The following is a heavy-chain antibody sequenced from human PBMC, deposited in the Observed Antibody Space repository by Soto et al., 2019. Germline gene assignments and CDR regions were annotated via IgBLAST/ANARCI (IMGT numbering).Heavy chain of an antibody. CDR2: INPSGGST. CDR1: GYTFTSYD. D-gene: IGHD5-18*01. V-gene: IGHV1-46*03. CDR3: ARVYPSDTRYGYVGNNWFDA. Sequence: GASVKVSCKASGYTFTSYDMHWVRQAPGQGLEWMGIINPSGGSTSYAQKFQGRVTMTRDTSTSTVYMELSSLRSEDTAVYYCARVYPSDTRYGYVGNNWFDAWGQGTLVTVSS. J-gene: IGHJ5*02.